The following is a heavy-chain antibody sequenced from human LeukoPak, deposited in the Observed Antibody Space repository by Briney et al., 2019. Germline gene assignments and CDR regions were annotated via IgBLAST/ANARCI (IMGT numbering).Heavy chain of an antibody. CDR2: ISYDGSNK. CDR1: GFTFSSYG. CDR3: AKDSLGGALIVVVVTPDY. J-gene: IGHJ4*02. D-gene: IGHD2-15*01. V-gene: IGHV3-30*18. Sequence: GGSLRLSCAASGFTFSSYGMHWVRQAPGKGLEWVAVISYDGSNKYYADSVKGRFTISRDNSKNMLYLQMNSLRAEDTAVYYCAKDSLGGALIVVVVTPDYWGQGTLVTVSS.